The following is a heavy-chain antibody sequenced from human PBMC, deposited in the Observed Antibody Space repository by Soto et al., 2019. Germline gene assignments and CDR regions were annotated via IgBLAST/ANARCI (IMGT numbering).Heavy chain of an antibody. CDR1: GFTFSSYA. D-gene: IGHD3-10*01. Sequence: GGSLRLSCAASGFTFSSYAMSWVRQAPGKGLEWVSAISGSGGSTYYADSVKGRFTISRDNSKNTLYLQMNSLRAEDKAVYYCAKDRAVRGVIITSGGHYWGQGTLVTVSS. V-gene: IGHV3-23*01. CDR2: ISGSGGST. CDR3: AKDRAVRGVIITSGGHY. J-gene: IGHJ4*02.